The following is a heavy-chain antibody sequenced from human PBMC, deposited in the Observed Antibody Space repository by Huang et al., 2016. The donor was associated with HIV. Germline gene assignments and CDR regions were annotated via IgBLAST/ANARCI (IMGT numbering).Heavy chain of an antibody. V-gene: IGHV3-30*18. CDR3: AKPSGDYEFFDF. Sequence: QVHLEESGGGVVQPGRPLRLSCTASGFMFSTFGIDWVRQAPGKRLEWGAGISNDGSRKYYVDSVRGRFTISRDNSKNIVYLQMNSLRPEDTAVYYCAKPSGDYEFFDFWGQGTVVTVSS. J-gene: IGHJ4*02. CDR2: ISNDGSRK. D-gene: IGHD4-17*01. CDR1: GFMFSTFG.